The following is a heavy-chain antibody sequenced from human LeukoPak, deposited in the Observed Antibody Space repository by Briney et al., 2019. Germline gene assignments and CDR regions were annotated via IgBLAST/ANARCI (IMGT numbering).Heavy chain of an antibody. CDR2: INQDGSEK. J-gene: IGHJ4*02. CDR3: ARDPIPIVFDY. CDR1: GFTFSSYG. D-gene: IGHD3-9*01. Sequence: PGRSLRLSCAASGFTFSSYGMHWVRQAPGKGLEGVAHINQDGSEKYYVDSVKGRFTISRDNAKNSLYLQMNSLRGEDTAVYYCARDPIPIVFDYWGQGTLVTVSS. V-gene: IGHV3-7*01.